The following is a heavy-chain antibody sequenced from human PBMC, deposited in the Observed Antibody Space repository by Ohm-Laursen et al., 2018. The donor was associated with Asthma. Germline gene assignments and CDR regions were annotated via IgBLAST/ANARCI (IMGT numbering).Heavy chain of an antibody. J-gene: IGHJ4*02. D-gene: IGHD5-24*01. CDR2: INAGNGNT. CDR3: ALTARPGYNYDFDY. V-gene: IGHV1-3*01. CDR1: GHTFTSYT. Sequence: ASVKVSCKASGHTFTSYTMHWVRQAPGQRLEWMGWINAGNGNTKYSLKFQGRVTISRDTSASTGYMELGSLRSEDTAVYYCALTARPGYNYDFDYWGQGTLVTVSS.